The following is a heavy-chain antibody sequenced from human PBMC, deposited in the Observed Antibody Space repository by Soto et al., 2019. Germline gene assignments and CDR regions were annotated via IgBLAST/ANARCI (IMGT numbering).Heavy chain of an antibody. J-gene: IGHJ4*02. CDR2: ISYDGKTE. D-gene: IGHD3-10*01. CDR3: ARDSDPRMGRAGLTADFDY. CDR1: GFTFTQFA. V-gene: IGHV3-30*04. Sequence: QVQLLESGGGVGQPGKSLTLSCAASGFTFTQFAMHWVRQAPGQGLEWVAVISYDGKTEYYSETVEGRFTISRDDSKETLYLQINSLKTYDTAIYYCARDSDPRMGRAGLTADFDYWGQGTLVTVSS.